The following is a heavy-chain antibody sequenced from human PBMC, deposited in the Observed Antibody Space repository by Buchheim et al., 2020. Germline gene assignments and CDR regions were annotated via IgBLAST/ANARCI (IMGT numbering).Heavy chain of an antibody. CDR3: ARVSRGCSSTSCYRYYYYGMDV. V-gene: IGHV3-30*04. Sequence: QVQLVESGGGVVQPGRSLRLSCAASGFTFSSYAMHWVRQAPGKGLEWVAVISYDGSNKYYADSVQGRFTISRDNSKNTLYLQMNSLRAEDTAVYYCARVSRGCSSTSCYRYYYYGMDVWGQGTT. CDR2: ISYDGSNK. CDR1: GFTFSSYA. J-gene: IGHJ6*02. D-gene: IGHD2-2*01.